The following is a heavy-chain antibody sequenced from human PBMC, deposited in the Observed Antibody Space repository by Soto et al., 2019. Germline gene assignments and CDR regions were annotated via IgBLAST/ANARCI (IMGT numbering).Heavy chain of an antibody. Sequence: ASVKVSCKASGYIFTSYGISWVRQAPGQGLEWMGWISAYNGNTKYAQNLQGRVTLTTDTSTYTAYMELRSLQSDDTAVYYCARDFGSGFSAPGAVLDSWSQGSSVLVSP. CDR1: GYIFTSYG. CDR3: ARDFGSGFSAPGAVLDS. CDR2: ISAYNGNT. J-gene: IGHJ1*01. V-gene: IGHV1-18*01. D-gene: IGHD3-3*01.